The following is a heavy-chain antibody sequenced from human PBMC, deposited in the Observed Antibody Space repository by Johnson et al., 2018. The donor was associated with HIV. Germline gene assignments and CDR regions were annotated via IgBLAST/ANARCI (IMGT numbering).Heavy chain of an antibody. CDR3: AREIPYDYVGGSYRPGAFDI. J-gene: IGHJ3*02. V-gene: IGHV3-30*02. Sequence: QVQLVESGGDLVQAGGSLRLSCAASGSTFSDYYMSWIRQAPGKGLEWVAFIRYDGSNKYYADSVKGRFTISRDNSKHTLYLQMNRLRAEDTALYYCAREIPYDYVGGSYRPGAFDIWGQGTMVTVSS. CDR2: IRYDGSNK. D-gene: IGHD3-16*02. CDR1: GSTFSDYY.